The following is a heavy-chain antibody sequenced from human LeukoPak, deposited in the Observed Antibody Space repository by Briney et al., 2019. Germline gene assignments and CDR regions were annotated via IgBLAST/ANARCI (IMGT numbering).Heavy chain of an antibody. V-gene: IGHV1-69*06. CDR1: GGTLNNYG. Sequence: GASVKVSCKASGGTLNNYGISWLRQAPAQGLEWMGRIIPIFGPALYAPQFKGRVTITADTSTSTAYVEVTSLISEDTAVYFCATDPHSDFWTGYYWDSWGQGTLVTVSS. CDR3: ATDPHSDFWTGYYWDS. CDR2: IIPIFGPA. J-gene: IGHJ4*02. D-gene: IGHD3/OR15-3a*01.